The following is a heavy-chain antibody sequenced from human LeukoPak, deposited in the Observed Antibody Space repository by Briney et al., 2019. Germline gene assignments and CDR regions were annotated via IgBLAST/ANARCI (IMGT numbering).Heavy chain of an antibody. CDR1: GYSFTSYW. J-gene: IGHJ4*02. D-gene: IGHD2-15*01. CDR2: IYPGDSDT. Sequence: GESLKISCKGSGYSFTSYWNGWVRQMPGKGLEWMGIIYPGDSDTRYSPSFQGQVTISADKSISTAYLQWSSLKASDTAMYYCATSVVVVAATWDYWGQGTLVTVSS. V-gene: IGHV5-51*01. CDR3: ATSVVVVAATWDY.